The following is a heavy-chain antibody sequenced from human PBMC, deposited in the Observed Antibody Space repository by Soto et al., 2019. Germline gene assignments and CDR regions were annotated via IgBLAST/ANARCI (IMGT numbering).Heavy chain of an antibody. Sequence: LSLTCTVTGGSIGSYYWSWIRQSPGRGLEWIGCVYYSDGTNYNPSLKSRATMSMDKSNNQFSLRLRSVTAADTAVYYCARTESSSWSFFYYGMDVWGQGTTVTVSS. CDR3: ARTESSSWSFFYYGMDV. V-gene: IGHV4-59*01. CDR1: GGSIGSYY. D-gene: IGHD6-13*01. J-gene: IGHJ6*02. CDR2: VYYSDGT.